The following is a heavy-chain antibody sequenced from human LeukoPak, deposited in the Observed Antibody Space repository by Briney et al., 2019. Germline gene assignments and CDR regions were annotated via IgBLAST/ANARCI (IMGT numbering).Heavy chain of an antibody. Sequence: GGSLRLSCAAFGFTSRNYAMTWVRQAPGKGLEWVSGISERDGSTYYADSVKGRFTISRDNSKNTLYLQMNSLRVEDTAVYYCARNGGTYDYWGQGTLVTVSS. V-gene: IGHV3-23*01. CDR1: GFTSRNYA. CDR2: ISERDGST. CDR3: ARNGGTYDY. D-gene: IGHD1-1*01. J-gene: IGHJ4*02.